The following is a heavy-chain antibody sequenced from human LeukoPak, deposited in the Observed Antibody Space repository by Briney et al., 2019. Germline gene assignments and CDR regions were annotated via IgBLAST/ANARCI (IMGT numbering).Heavy chain of an antibody. CDR1: GVTPRSYS. V-gene: IGHV3-21*01. J-gene: IGHJ1*01. CDR3: AREGAYYYDSSGSCRN. CDR2: ISISISDI. D-gene: IGHD3-22*01. Sequence: VGSPRLSPAPSGVTPRSYSMNSVRQAPGKGQEWVSSISISISDIYYADSVKGRFTNSTDHAKNSLYLQMNSLRAEDTAVYYCAREGAYYYDSSGSCRNWGAGKLVTVSS.